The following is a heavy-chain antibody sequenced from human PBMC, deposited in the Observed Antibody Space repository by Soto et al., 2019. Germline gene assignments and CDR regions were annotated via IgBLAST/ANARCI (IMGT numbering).Heavy chain of an antibody. D-gene: IGHD5-12*01. V-gene: IGHV1-18*01. CDR1: GYTFTRSG. Sequence: ASVKVSCKASGYTFTRSGISWVRQAPGQGLEWMGWISTYNGDTNYAQTFQGRVTMTTDTSTSTVHMEVRSLRSDDTAVFYCAREGVAPYYYYGMDVWGQGTPVTVSS. CDR2: ISTYNGDT. J-gene: IGHJ6*02. CDR3: AREGVAPYYYYGMDV.